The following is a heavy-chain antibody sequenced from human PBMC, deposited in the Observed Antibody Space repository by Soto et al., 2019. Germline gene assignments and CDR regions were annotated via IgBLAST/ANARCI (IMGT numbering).Heavy chain of an antibody. V-gene: IGHV3-66*01. Sequence: EVHLVESGGGLVQPGGSLSLSCAASGFTVSSAYMAWVRQAPGKGLEWVSSIYTAGNTYYADSVKGRFTISRDGSENTLYLQMNSLRAEDTAVYYCARCGGSENYCYFFDYWGRGTLMTVSS. CDR2: IYTAGNT. CDR3: ARCGGSENYCYFFDY. D-gene: IGHD3-10*01. CDR1: GFTVSSAY. J-gene: IGHJ4*02.